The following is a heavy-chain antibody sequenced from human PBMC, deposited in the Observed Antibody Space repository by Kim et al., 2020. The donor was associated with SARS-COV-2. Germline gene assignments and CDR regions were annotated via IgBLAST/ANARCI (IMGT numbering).Heavy chain of an antibody. D-gene: IGHD3-10*01. CDR3: AKVSDSFWFGEVLDA. CDR1: GFTFNNYA. Sequence: GGSLRLSCGASGFTFNNYAMHWVRQAPGKGLEWVAVISYDGSIKYYADSVKGQFTVSRDSSQNTLYLQMRNLRSEDTALYCCAKVSDSFWFGEVLDA. CDR2: ISYDGSIK. V-gene: IGHV3-30*18. J-gene: IGHJ3*01.